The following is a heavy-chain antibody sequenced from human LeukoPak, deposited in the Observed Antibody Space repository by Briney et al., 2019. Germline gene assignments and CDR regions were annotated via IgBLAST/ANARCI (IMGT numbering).Heavy chain of an antibody. CDR2: ISGSGGST. CDR1: GFTFSSYA. CDR3: AKAPYRIGEWNHYYYGMDV. J-gene: IGHJ6*04. D-gene: IGHD3-10*01. Sequence: PGGSLRLSCAASGFTFSSYAMSWVRQAPGKGLEWVSAISGSGGSTYYADSVKGRFTISRDNSKNTLYLQMNSLRAEDTAVYYCAKAPYRIGEWNHYYYGMDVWGKGTTVTVSS. V-gene: IGHV3-23*01.